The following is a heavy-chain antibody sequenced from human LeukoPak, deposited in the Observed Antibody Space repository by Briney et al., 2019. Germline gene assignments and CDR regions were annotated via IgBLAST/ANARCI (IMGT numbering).Heavy chain of an antibody. CDR3: ARDLYDSGLDY. CDR2: ISITGSTT. D-gene: IGHD3-22*01. Sequence: GGPHRHSCAATGFPFSDYYMNWLRQAQGKGLEWVSYISITGSTTYYADSVKGRFTISRDNAKNSLYLQMNSLRAEDTAVYYCARDLYDSGLDYWGQGTLVTVSS. CDR1: GFPFSDYY. V-gene: IGHV3-11*01. J-gene: IGHJ4*02.